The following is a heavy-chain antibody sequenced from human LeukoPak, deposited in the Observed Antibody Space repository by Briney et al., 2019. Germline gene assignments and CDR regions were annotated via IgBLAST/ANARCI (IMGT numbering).Heavy chain of an antibody. Sequence: GGSLRLSCAASGFIFSSYTMNWVRQAPGKGLEWVSPISSSSGYIYYADSVKGRFTISRDNAKKSLYLQMNSLRAEDTAVYYCARADWDTAMIDYWGQGTVVTVSS. D-gene: IGHD5-18*01. CDR2: ISSSSGYI. V-gene: IGHV3-21*01. CDR3: ARADWDTAMIDY. J-gene: IGHJ4*02. CDR1: GFIFSSYT.